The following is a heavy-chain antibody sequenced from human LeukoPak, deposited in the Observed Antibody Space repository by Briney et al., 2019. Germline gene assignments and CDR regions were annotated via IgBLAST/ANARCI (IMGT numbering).Heavy chain of an antibody. V-gene: IGHV3-49*04. J-gene: IGHJ6*02. CDR3: TREGAAAAYGMDV. CDR1: GFTFGDYA. CDR2: IRRRAVGETA. Sequence: QAGGSLSLSCTASGFTFGDYAVSWVRRAPGRGLEWVGLIRRRAVGETADYASSVKGRFTISRDDSKSIAYLQMNSLKTEDTAVYYCTREGAAAAYGMDVWGQGTTVTVSS. D-gene: IGHD6-13*01.